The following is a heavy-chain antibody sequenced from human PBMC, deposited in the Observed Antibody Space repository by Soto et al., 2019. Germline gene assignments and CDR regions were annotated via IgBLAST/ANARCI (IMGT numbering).Heavy chain of an antibody. CDR2: IYHSGST. J-gene: IGHJ6*02. CDR1: GDSISSTNW. Sequence: QVQLQESGPGLVKPSGTLSLTCAVSGDSISSTNWWSWVRQPPGKGLEWIGEIYHSGSTNYNPSRKSRVTISVDKSKNQFSLKLSSVTAADTAVYYCARVSGSYYYGMDVWGQGTTVTVSS. CDR3: ARVSGSYYYGMDV. V-gene: IGHV4-4*02.